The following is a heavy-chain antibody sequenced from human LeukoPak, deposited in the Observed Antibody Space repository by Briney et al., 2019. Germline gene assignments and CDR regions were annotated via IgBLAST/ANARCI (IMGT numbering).Heavy chain of an antibody. CDR2: IYYSGST. CDR3: ASTATRRAKAFDI. Sequence: SETLSLTCTVSGGSISSSSYYWGWIRQPPGKGLEWIGSIYYSGSTYYNPSLKSRVTISVDTSKNQFSLKLSSVTAADTAVYYCASTATRRAKAFDIRGQGTMVTVSS. CDR1: GGSISSSSYY. J-gene: IGHJ3*02. V-gene: IGHV4-39*01. D-gene: IGHD5-12*01.